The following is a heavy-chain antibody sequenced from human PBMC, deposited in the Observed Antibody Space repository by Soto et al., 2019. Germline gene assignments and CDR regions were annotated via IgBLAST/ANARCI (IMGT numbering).Heavy chain of an antibody. CDR1: GGSFSGHY. Sequence: QVQLQQWGAGLLKPSETLSLTCAVYGGSFSGHYWNWILQPPGKGLEWIGEINHSGSTNYNPSLTRRLTISGDTSKPQFSLKLSSVTAADTAVYYCARGGRYCSGGSCYSLIDYWNQGTPVTVAS. D-gene: IGHD2-15*01. CDR2: INHSGST. V-gene: IGHV4-34*01. J-gene: IGHJ4*02. CDR3: ARGGRYCSGGSCYSLIDY.